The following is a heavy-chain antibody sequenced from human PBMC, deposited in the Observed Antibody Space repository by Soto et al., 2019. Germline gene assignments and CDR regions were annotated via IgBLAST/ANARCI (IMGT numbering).Heavy chain of an antibody. CDR2: ISWNSGSI. V-gene: IGHV3-9*01. D-gene: IGHD2-2*01. CDR1: GFTFDDYA. J-gene: IGHJ4*02. CDR3: AKDYCSSTSCYVRY. Sequence: GGSLRLSCAASGFTFDDYAMHWVRQAPGKGLEWVSGISWNSGSIGYADSVKGRFTISRDNAKNSLYLQMNSLRAEDTALYYCAKDYCSSTSCYVRYWGQGTLVTVSS.